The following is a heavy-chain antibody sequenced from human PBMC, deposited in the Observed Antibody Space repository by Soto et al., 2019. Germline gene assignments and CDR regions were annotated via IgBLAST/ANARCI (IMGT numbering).Heavy chain of an antibody. CDR1: GFSLSTSGVG. D-gene: IGHD2-2*01. J-gene: IGHJ5*02. V-gene: IGHV2-5*02. CDR2: IYWDDDK. CDR3: AHGGYCIGFSCSNWFDP. Sequence: QITLKESGPTLVKPTQTLTLTCTFSGFSLSTSGVGVGWIRQPPGKALEWLALIYWDDDKRYSPSLKSRLTISKDTSKNQVVLTMTNMDPVDTATYYCAHGGYCIGFSCSNWFDPWGQGTLVTVSS.